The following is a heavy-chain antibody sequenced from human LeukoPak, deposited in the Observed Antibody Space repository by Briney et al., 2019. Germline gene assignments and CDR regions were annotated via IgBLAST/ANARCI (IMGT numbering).Heavy chain of an antibody. V-gene: IGHV3-7*01. J-gene: IGHJ4*02. CDR1: GFSFNTYW. CDR3: SRGPSTTLTTF. CDR2: IKPDGDTT. D-gene: IGHD4-17*01. Sequence: GGSLRLSCTASGFSFNTYWMTWVRQAPGKGLEWVANIKPDGDTTNYLDSVKGRFTISRDNAKGSLHLQMNGLTAEDTAVYYCSRGPSTTLTTFWGQGTMVTVSS.